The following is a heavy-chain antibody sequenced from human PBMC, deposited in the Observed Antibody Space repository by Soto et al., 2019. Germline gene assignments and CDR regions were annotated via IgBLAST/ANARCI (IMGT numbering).Heavy chain of an antibody. V-gene: IGHV3-7*01. CDR2: IKTDASEK. CDR3: AKGLNYGGNSGDY. D-gene: IGHD4-17*01. CDR1: GFTLGSYW. J-gene: IGHJ4*02. Sequence: GGSLRLSCEASGFTLGSYWMSWVRQAPGKGLEWLVTIKTDASEKKYVDSVKGRFTMSRDNAKNSLYLQMDSLRAEDTAVYYCAKGLNYGGNSGDYWGQGPLVTVAS.